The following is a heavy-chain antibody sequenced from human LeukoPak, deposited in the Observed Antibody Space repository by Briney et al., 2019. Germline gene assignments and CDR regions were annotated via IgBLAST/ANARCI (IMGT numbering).Heavy chain of an antibody. D-gene: IGHD1-26*01. J-gene: IGHJ3*02. CDR1: EYALTGYY. V-gene: IGHV1-8*02. CDR2: INPNSGNT. Sequence: ASVKVSCKASEYALTGYYMHWVRQAPGQGLEWMGWINPNSGNTGYAQNFQGGVTMTRNTSISTAYMELSSLRSEDTAVYYCARRRIVGTTRTNAFDIWGQGTMVTVSS. CDR3: ARRRIVGTTRTNAFDI.